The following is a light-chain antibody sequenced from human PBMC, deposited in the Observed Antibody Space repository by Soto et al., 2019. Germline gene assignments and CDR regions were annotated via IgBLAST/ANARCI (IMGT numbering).Light chain of an antibody. CDR1: SSNIGAGYD. V-gene: IGLV1-40*01. CDR3: FSFTSHSSHYV. CDR2: ANT. J-gene: IGLJ1*01. Sequence: QSVLTQPPSVSGAPGQRVTISCTGSSSNIGAGYDVHWYQQLPGTAPKLLIYANTNRPSGVPDRFSGSKSGTSASLAITGLQAEDEADYYCFSFTSHSSHYVFGTGTKLTVL.